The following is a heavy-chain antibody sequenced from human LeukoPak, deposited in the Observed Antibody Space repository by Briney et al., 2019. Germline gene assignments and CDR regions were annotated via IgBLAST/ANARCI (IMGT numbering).Heavy chain of an antibody. CDR2: INSDGSST. CDR3: ARGARGSGTASDY. D-gene: IGHD3-10*01. J-gene: IGHJ4*02. V-gene: IGHV3-74*01. Sequence: PGGSLRLSCGASGFTFTNYGMHWVRQAPGKGLVWVSRINSDGSSTNYADSVKGRFTISRDNAKNTLHLQMNSLRAEDTAVYYCARGARGSGTASDYWGQGTLVTVSS. CDR1: GFTFTNYG.